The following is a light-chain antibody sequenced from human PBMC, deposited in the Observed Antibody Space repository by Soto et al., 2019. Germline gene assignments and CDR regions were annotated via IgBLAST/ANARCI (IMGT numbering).Light chain of an antibody. CDR1: QSVSSS. CDR2: GAS. J-gene: IGKJ1*01. CDR3: QHYYSWPPWT. V-gene: IGKV3D-15*01. Sequence: EKVMTQSPATLSVSPGERATLTCRASQSVSSSLAWYQQKPGQAPRLLIYGASSRATGIPARFSGSGSGTEFTLTISSLESEDFAVYYCQHYYSWPPWTFGKGTKVDIK.